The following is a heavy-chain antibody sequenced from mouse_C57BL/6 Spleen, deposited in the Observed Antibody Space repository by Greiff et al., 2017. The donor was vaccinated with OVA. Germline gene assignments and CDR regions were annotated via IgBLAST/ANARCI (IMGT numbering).Heavy chain of an antibody. CDR1: GYTFTSYW. CDR3: ACEGYYSNWFAY. CDR2: IYPGSGST. D-gene: IGHD2-5*01. V-gene: IGHV1-55*01. Sequence: QVQLQQPGAELVKPGASVKMSCKASGYTFTSYWITWVKQRPGQGLEWLGDIYPGSGSTNYNEKFKSKATLTVDTSSSTAYMQLSSLTSEYSAVDYCACEGYYSNWFAYGGQGTLVTVSA. J-gene: IGHJ3*01.